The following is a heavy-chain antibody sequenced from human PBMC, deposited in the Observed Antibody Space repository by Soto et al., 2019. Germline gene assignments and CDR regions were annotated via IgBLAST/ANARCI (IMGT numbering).Heavy chain of an antibody. CDR3: ARGYGSYSYGLDY. J-gene: IGHJ4*02. V-gene: IGHV4-59*01. Sequence: SETLSLTCTVSGASITQYYWNWIRQSPGKGLEWIVSVSSSGSTIFNPSLTSRVTVSVDTSKNQFSLKLSSVTAADMAVYYCARGYGSYSYGLDYWGQGTLVTVSS. CDR1: GASITQYY. D-gene: IGHD5-18*01. CDR2: VSSSGST.